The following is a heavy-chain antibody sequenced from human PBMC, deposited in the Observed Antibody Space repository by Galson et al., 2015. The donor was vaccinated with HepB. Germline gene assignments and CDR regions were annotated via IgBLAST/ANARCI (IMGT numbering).Heavy chain of an antibody. CDR3: ARERSRAARPGPLVGYYFDY. CDR2: IYYSGST. V-gene: IGHV4-31*03. Sequence: TLSLTCTVSGGSISSGGYYWSWIRQHPGKGLEWIGYIYYSGSTYYNPSLKSRVTISVDTSKNQFSLKLSSVTAADTAVYYCARERSRAARPGPLVGYYFDYWGQGTLVTVSS. D-gene: IGHD6-6*01. CDR1: GGSISSGGYY. J-gene: IGHJ4*02.